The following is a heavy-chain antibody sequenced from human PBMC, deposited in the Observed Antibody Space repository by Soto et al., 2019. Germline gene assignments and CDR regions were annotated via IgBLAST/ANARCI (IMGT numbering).Heavy chain of an antibody. D-gene: IGHD2-15*01. CDR3: ASKGVVAATSYYYYGMDV. Sequence: PGGSLRLSCAASGFTFSSYAMSWVRQAPGKGLEWVSAISGSGGSTYYADSVKGRFTISRDNSKNTLYLQMNSLRAEDTAVYYCASKGVVAATSYYYYGMDVWGQGTTVTVSS. J-gene: IGHJ6*02. V-gene: IGHV3-23*01. CDR1: GFTFSSYA. CDR2: ISGSGGST.